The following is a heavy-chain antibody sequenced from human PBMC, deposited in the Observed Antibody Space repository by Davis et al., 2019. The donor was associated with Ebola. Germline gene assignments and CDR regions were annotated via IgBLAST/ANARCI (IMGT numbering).Heavy chain of an antibody. D-gene: IGHD5-18*01. J-gene: IGHJ6*03. CDR1: GLTFSSYA. V-gene: IGHV3-30*03. Sequence: GESLKISCEASGLTFSSYAMHWVRQAPGKGLEWVAVITYAGNNKYYADSVKGRFTIFRDNSKNTLYLQMNSLRAEDTAVYFCARGDVDTTMAYYYYYMDVWGKGTTVTVS. CDR2: ITYAGNNK. CDR3: ARGDVDTTMAYYYYYMDV.